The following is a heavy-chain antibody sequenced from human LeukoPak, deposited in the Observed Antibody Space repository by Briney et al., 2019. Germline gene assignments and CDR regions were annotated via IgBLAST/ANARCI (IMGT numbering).Heavy chain of an antibody. V-gene: IGHV3-74*01. J-gene: IGHJ6*03. D-gene: IGHD3-10*01. CDR3: ARDPAYGSGSFYYYYYMDV. CDR2: INSDGSST. Sequence: GGSLRLSCAASGFTFSSYWMHWVRQAPGKGLVWVSRINSDGSSTSYADSVKGRFTISRDNAKNTLYLQMNSLRAEDTAVYYCARDPAYGSGSFYYYYYMDVWGKGTTVTISS. CDR1: GFTFSSYW.